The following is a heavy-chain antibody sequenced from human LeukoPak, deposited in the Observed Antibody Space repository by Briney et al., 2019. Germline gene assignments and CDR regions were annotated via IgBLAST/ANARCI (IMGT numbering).Heavy chain of an antibody. CDR2: IYYSGST. D-gene: IGHD2-15*01. J-gene: IGHJ5*02. CDR1: GGSISSYY. Sequence: SETLSLTCTVSGGSISSYYWGWIRQPPGKGLEWIGSIYYSGSTYYNPSLKSRVTISVDTSKNQFSLKLSSVTAADTAVYYCARRRDIGWFDPWGQGTLVTVSS. CDR3: ARRRDIGWFDP. V-gene: IGHV4-39*01.